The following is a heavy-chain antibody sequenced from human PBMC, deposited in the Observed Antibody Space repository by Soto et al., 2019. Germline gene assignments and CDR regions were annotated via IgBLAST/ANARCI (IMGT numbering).Heavy chain of an antibody. CDR3: ARRAHMSRRGETFSYYYYGMDV. CDR1: GYSFTTYW. Sequence: RESLKISCKGSGYSFTTYWISWVGQMPRKSLGGVGRIDPIDSYTNYSPSFQGHVTISADKSISTAYLQWSSLKASDTAMYYCARRAHMSRRGETFSYYYYGMDVWGQGTTVTVS. J-gene: IGHJ6*02. D-gene: IGHD3-16*01. V-gene: IGHV5-10-1*01. CDR2: IDPIDSYT.